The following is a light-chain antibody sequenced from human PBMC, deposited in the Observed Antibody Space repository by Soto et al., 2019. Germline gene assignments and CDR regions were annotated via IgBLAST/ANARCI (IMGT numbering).Light chain of an antibody. J-gene: IGKJ4*01. CDR1: QAIRSY. CDR3: QQVNSHPRT. V-gene: IGKV1-9*01. Sequence: DIQLTQSPSFLSASVGDRVTITCRASQAIRSYLAWYQQKPGKAPKLLIYAASTLQSGVPSRFSGSGSGTEFTLTISSLQPEDFATYYCQQVNSHPRTFGGGTEVEIK. CDR2: AAS.